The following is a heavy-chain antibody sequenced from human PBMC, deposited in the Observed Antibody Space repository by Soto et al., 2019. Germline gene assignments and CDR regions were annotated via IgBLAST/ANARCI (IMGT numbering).Heavy chain of an antibody. D-gene: IGHD4-4*01. J-gene: IGHJ4*02. Sequence: SQTLSLTCAISWDSVSGDTACWNWIRQSPSRGLEWLARTYYRSRWLFDYAESVKSRVMLNADSSQNQVSLQLNSVTPEETAVYYCARGGLHDFDSWGQGTLVTVSS. CDR2: TYYRSRWLF. CDR3: ARGGLHDFDS. CDR1: WDSVSGDTAC. V-gene: IGHV6-1*01.